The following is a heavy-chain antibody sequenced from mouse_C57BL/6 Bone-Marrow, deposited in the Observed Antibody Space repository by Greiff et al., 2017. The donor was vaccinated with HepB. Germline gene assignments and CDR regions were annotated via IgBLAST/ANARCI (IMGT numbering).Heavy chain of an antibody. CDR1: GYTFTSYW. CDR2: IDPSDSYT. V-gene: IGHV1-59*01. J-gene: IGHJ3*01. CDR3: ARRDDYGFAY. D-gene: IGHD2-4*01. Sequence: VQLQQPGAELVRPGPSVKLSCKASGYTFTSYWMHWVKQRPGQGLEWIGVIDPSDSYTNYNQKFKGKATLTVDTSSSTAYMQLSSLTSEDSAVYYCARRDDYGFAYWGQGTLVTVSA.